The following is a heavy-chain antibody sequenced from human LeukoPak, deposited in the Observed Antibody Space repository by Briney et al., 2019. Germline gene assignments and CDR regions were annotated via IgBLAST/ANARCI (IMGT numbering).Heavy chain of an antibody. CDR3: ARHPSTTTLDY. D-gene: IGHD1-1*01. CDR1: GGSIRNSNYY. Sequence: SETLSLTCTVSGGSIRNSNYYWGWIRQPPGKGLEWIGSIYYSGSTYYNPSLKSRVTISVDTSKNQFSLKLNSVTAADTAVYYCARHPSTTTLDYWGQGTLVTVSS. J-gene: IGHJ4*02. V-gene: IGHV4-39*01. CDR2: IYYSGST.